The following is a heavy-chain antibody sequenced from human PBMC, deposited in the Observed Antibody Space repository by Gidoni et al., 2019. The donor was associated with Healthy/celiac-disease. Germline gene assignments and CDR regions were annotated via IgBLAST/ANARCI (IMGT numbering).Heavy chain of an antibody. V-gene: IGHV3-23*01. CDR1: GFTFSSYA. CDR3: ASHSRRDSSSFIDY. Sequence: EVQLLESGGGLVQPGGSLRLSCAASGFTFSSYAMSWVRQAPGKGLEWVSAISGSGGSTYYADSVKGRFTISRDNSKNTLYLQMNSLRAEDTAVYYCASHSRRDSSSFIDYWGQGTLVTVSS. CDR2: ISGSGGST. J-gene: IGHJ4*02. D-gene: IGHD6-6*01.